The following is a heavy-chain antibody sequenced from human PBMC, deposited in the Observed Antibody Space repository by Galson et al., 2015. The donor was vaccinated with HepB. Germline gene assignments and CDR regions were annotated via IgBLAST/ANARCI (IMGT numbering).Heavy chain of an antibody. CDR1: GFTFSSYS. V-gene: IGHV3-23*01. J-gene: IGHJ3*02. CDR2: IGSSGGST. Sequence: SLRLSCAASGFTFSSYSMNWVRQAPGKGLEWVSSIGSSGGSTYYADSVKGRFTISRDNSKNTLYLQMNSLRAEDTAVYYCAKDSLRVVYLSWTLWAFDIWGQVTMRTVS. CDR3: AKDSLRVVYLSWTLWAFDI. D-gene: IGHD5/OR15-5a*01.